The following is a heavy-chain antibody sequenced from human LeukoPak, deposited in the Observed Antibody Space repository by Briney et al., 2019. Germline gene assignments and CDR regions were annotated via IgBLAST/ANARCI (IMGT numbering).Heavy chain of an antibody. CDR1: GFTFSGSA. Sequence: GGSLRLSCAASGFTFSGSAMHWVRQASGKGLEWVGRIRSKANSYATTYAESVKGRFTISRDDSKNTAYLQMNSLKTEDTAVYYCTRQAIGGNFDYWGQGTLVTVSS. D-gene: IGHD3-10*01. V-gene: IGHV3-73*01. CDR2: IRSKANSYAT. CDR3: TRQAIGGNFDY. J-gene: IGHJ4*02.